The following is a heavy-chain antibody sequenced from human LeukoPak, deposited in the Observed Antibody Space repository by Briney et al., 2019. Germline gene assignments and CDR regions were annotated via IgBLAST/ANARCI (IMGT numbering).Heavy chain of an antibody. J-gene: IGHJ6*03. Sequence: ASVKVSCKASGGTFGSYAISWVRRAPGQGLEWMGGIIPIFGTANYAQKFQGRVTITADESTSTAYMELSSLRSEDTAAYYCARTYYYDSSGYSPNYYYYYMDVWGKGTTVTISS. CDR1: GGTFGSYA. CDR3: ARTYYYDSSGYSPNYYYYYMDV. V-gene: IGHV1-69*01. CDR2: IIPIFGTA. D-gene: IGHD3-22*01.